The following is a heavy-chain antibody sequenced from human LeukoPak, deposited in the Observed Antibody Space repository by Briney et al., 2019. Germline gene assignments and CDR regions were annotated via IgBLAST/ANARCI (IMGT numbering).Heavy chain of an antibody. Sequence: SETLSLTCAVSGVSMSAYQWSWVRQSPEKGLEWIGCINTKGETSYNPSLKSRVTTSVDTSKSQFSLRLTSVTAADTTVYYCATSNDAKIAPFDHWGQGAPVTVSS. V-gene: IGHV4-4*09. CDR2: INTKGET. CDR1: GVSMSAYQ. J-gene: IGHJ4*02. D-gene: IGHD2-21*01. CDR3: ATSNDAKIAPFDH.